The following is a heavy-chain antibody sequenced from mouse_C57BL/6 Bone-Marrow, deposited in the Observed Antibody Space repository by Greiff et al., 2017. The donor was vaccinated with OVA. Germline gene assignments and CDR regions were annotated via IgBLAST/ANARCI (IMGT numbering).Heavy chain of an antibody. CDR1: GYAFSSYW. V-gene: IGHV1-80*01. J-gene: IGHJ2*01. D-gene: IGHD2-5*01. CDR2: IYPGDGDT. CDR3: ARRGVHSNPYLDY. Sequence: VQLQQSGAELVKPGASVKISCKASGYAFSSYWMNWVKQRPGKGLEWIGQIYPGDGDTNYNGKFKGKATLTADKSSSTAYMQLSSLTSEDSAVYFCARRGVHSNPYLDYWGQGTTLTVSS.